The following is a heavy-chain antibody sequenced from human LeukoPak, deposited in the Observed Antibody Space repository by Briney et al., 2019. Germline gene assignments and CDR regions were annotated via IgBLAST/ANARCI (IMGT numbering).Heavy chain of an antibody. D-gene: IGHD3-10*01. CDR2: ISGSGGST. CDR1: GFTFSSYA. Sequence: GGSLRLSCSASGFTFSSYAMSWVRQAPGKGLEWVSAISGSGGSTYYAGSVKGRFTISRDNSKNTLYLQMNSLRAEDTAVYYCAKDPYYGSGSYSVYWGQGTLVTVSS. V-gene: IGHV3-23*01. J-gene: IGHJ4*02. CDR3: AKDPYYGSGSYSVY.